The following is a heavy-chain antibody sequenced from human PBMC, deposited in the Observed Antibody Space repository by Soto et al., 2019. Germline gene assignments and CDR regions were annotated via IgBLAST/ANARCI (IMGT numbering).Heavy chain of an antibody. CDR2: IYYSGST. V-gene: IGHV4-59*01. CDR3: AGSGATAYYHYGMDV. Sequence: QVQLQESGPGLVKPSETLSLICTVSGGSISSYYWSWIRQPPGKGLEWIGYIYYSGSTNNNPSLKSRVTMSVDTSKKQFTLKLSSVTAADTAVYYCAGSGATAYYHYGMDVWGQGTTVTVSS. CDR1: GGSISSYY. J-gene: IGHJ6*02. D-gene: IGHD1-26*01.